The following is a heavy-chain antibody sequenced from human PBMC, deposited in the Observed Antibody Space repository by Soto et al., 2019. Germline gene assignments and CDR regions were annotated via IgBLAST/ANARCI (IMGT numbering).Heavy chain of an antibody. J-gene: IGHJ5*02. CDR3: ARQASGYYYGWFDP. Sequence: SETLSLTCTVSGGSISSSSYYWGWIRQPPGRGLEWIGSIYYSGSTYYNPSLKSRVTMSVDTSNNQFSLKLSSVTAADTAVYYCARQASGYYYGWFDPWGQGTLVTVSS. V-gene: IGHV4-39*01. CDR1: GGSISSSSYY. D-gene: IGHD3-22*01. CDR2: IYYSGST.